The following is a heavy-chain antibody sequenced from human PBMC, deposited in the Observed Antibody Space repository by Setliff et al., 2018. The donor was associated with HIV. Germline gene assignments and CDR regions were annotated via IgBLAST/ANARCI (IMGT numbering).Heavy chain of an antibody. CDR1: GYTLTELS. CDR3: ASGSGYCRNGDCYIGVHKNPDKYFYDY. CDR2: FDPEDGET. D-gene: IGHD2-8*01. Sequence: ASVKVSCKVSGYTLTELSRHWVRQAPGKGLEWMGGFDPEDGETIYAQKFQGRLTISTDELMTTAYMELSSLKSEDTAVYYCASGSGYCRNGDCYIGVHKNPDKYFYDYWGQGTLVTVSS. J-gene: IGHJ4*02. V-gene: IGHV1-24*01.